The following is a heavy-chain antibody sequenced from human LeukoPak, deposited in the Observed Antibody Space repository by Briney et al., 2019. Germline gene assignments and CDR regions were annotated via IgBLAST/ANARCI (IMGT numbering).Heavy chain of an antibody. CDR3: ARDQGYGDYRGGGYNWFDP. J-gene: IGHJ5*02. V-gene: IGHV3-21*01. CDR1: GFTLSSYS. CDR2: ISSSSSYI. D-gene: IGHD4-17*01. Sequence: GGSLRLSCAASGFTLSSYSMNWVRQAPGKGLEWVSSISSSSSYIYYADSVKGRFTISRDNAKNSLYLQMNSLRAEDTAVYYCARDQGYGDYRGGGYNWFDPWGQGILVTVSS.